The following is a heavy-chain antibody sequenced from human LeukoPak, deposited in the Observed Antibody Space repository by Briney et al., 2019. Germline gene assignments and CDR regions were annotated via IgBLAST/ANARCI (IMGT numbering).Heavy chain of an antibody. J-gene: IGHJ4*02. D-gene: IGHD3-9*01. CDR2: ITSGGDYI. CDR3: ARGHYDVLAASYKWTPDY. Sequence: GGSLRLSCAASGFTFNTFNMNWVRQAPGKGLEWVSSITSGGDYIYYADSVKGRFTTSRDNAKNSLSLQLNSLRVEDTAVYYCARGHYDVLAASYKWTPDYWGQGTLVTVAS. V-gene: IGHV3-21*01. CDR1: GFTFNTFN.